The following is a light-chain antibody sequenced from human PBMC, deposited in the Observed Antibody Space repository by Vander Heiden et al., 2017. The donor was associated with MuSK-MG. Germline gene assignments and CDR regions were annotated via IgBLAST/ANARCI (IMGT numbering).Light chain of an antibody. J-gene: IGKJ5*01. CDR1: QSISNY. CDR3: QQCDSIPIT. Sequence: DIQMTQSPSSLSASVGDRVSISCRASQSISNYLNWYQQKPGKPPKLLIDGTSGVQSGVPPRFSGSGSGTDFTLTISSLQPEDFATYFCQQCDSIPITFGQGTRLESK. V-gene: IGKV1-39*01. CDR2: GTS.